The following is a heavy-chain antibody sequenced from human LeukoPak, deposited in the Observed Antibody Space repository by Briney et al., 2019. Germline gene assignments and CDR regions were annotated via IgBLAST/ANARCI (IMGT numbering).Heavy chain of an antibody. CDR1: GFTFSSYG. J-gene: IGHJ4*02. CDR2: ISYDGSNK. D-gene: IGHD3-22*01. CDR3: AKDGGYYYDSSGYYPESV. V-gene: IGHV3-30*18. Sequence: GGSLRLSCAASGFTFSSYGMHWVRQAPGKGLEWVAVISYDGSNKYYADSVKGRFTISRDNSKNTLYLQMNSLGAEDTAVYYCAKDGGYYYDSSGYYPESVWGQGTLVTVSS.